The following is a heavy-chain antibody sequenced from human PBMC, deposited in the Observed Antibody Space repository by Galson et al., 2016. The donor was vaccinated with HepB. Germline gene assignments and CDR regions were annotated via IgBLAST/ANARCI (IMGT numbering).Heavy chain of an antibody. CDR3: AKDRDEDAGGFDK. D-gene: IGHD2-15*01. CDR2: ISWNTDNI. J-gene: IGHJ4*02. V-gene: IGHV3-9*01. CDR1: GFSIADYG. Sequence: SLRLSCAASGFSIADYGMHWVRQAPGKGLEWVSGISWNTDNIDYEENVKGRFTISRDNAKNSLYLQMNSLRTEDTALYYCAKDRDEDAGGFDKWGQGTLVTVSS.